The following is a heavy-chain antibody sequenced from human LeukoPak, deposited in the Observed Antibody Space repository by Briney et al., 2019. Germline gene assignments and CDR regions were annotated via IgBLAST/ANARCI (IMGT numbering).Heavy chain of an antibody. CDR2: ISYDGSNK. D-gene: IGHD2-21*02. Sequence: GRSLRLSCAASGFTFSSYAMHWVRKAPAKGLGWVAVISYDGSNKYYADSVKGRFTISRDNSKNTLYLQMNSLRAEDTAVYYCARDLLAYCGGDCYSPDYWGQGTLVTVSS. CDR1: GFTFSSYA. V-gene: IGHV3-30-3*01. J-gene: IGHJ4*02. CDR3: ARDLLAYCGGDCYSPDY.